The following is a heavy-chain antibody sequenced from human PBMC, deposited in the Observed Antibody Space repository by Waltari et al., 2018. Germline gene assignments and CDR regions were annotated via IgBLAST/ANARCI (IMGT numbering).Heavy chain of an antibody. V-gene: IGHV1-69-2*01. CDR2: VDPEDGET. CDR1: FTDYY. J-gene: IGHJ3*02. Sequence: FTDYYMHWVQQAPGKGLEWMGLVDPEDGETIYAEKFQGRVTITADTSTDTAYMELSSLRSEDTAVYYCATDQWLAQRMDGAFDIWGQGTMVTVSS. CDR3: ATDQWLAQRMDGAFDI. D-gene: IGHD6-19*01.